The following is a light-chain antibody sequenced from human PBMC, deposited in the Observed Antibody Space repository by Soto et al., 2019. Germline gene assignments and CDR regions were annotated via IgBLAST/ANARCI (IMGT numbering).Light chain of an antibody. CDR1: SSNIGSNT. CDR2: SNN. Sequence: QSVLTQPPSASGTPGQRVTISCSGSSSNIGSNTVNWYQQLPGTAPKLLIYSNNQRPSGVPDRFSGSKSGTSASLAISGLQSEYEADYYCAAWDDSLNGRLVFGGGTKVTVL. V-gene: IGLV1-44*01. CDR3: AAWDDSLNGRLV. J-gene: IGLJ2*01.